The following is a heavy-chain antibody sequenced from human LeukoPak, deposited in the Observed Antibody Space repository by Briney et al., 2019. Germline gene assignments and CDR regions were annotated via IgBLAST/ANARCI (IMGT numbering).Heavy chain of an antibody. CDR3: ARTAGIAAAGNFNWFDP. CDR1: GYTFTSYG. CDR2: ISAYNGNT. V-gene: IGHV1-18*01. D-gene: IGHD6-13*01. J-gene: IGHJ5*02. Sequence: ASVKVSCKASGYTFTSYGISWVRQAPGQGLEWMGWISAYNGNTNYAQKLQGRVTMTTDTSTSTAYMELRSLRSDDTAVYYCARTAGIAAAGNFNWFDPWGQGTLVTVSS.